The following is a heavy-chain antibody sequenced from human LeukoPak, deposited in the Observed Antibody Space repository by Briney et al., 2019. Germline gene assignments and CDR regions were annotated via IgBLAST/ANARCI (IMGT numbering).Heavy chain of an antibody. Sequence: GASVKVSCKASGYTFTSFGISWVRQAPAQGLEWMGWIGAYNGDTNYAQNLQGRVTMTTDTSTSTAYMELRSLRSDDTAVYYCARDYSSSGYDAFDIWGQGTMVTVSS. J-gene: IGHJ3*02. V-gene: IGHV1-18*01. D-gene: IGHD6-6*01. CDR3: ARDYSSSGYDAFDI. CDR1: GYTFTSFG. CDR2: IGAYNGDT.